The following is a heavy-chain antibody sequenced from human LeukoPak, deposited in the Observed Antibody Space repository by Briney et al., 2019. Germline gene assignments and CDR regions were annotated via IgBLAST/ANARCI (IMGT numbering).Heavy chain of an antibody. CDR2: ISYDGGNQ. CDR3: ANAHY. CDR1: GFPFSTYG. Sequence: PGTSLRLSCVASGFPFSTYGMHWVRQAPGKGLEWVALISYDGGNQYYRDFVKGRFTISRDNGENSVYLQMHSLRIEDTAIYYCANAHYWGQGTLVIVSS. V-gene: IGHV3-30*18. J-gene: IGHJ4*02.